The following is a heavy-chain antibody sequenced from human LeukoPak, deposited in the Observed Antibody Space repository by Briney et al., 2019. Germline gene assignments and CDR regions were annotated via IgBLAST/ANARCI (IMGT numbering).Heavy chain of an antibody. D-gene: IGHD3-10*01. CDR3: AKGGVLWFGPNWFDP. Sequence: PGGSLRLSCAASGFTFSDYYMSWIRQAPGKGLEWVSYISSNGYAVYYADSVKGRFTISRDNAKNSLYLQMNSLRAEDTAMYYCAKGGVLWFGPNWFDPWGQGTLVTVSS. CDR1: GFTFSDYY. CDR2: ISSNGYAV. V-gene: IGHV3-11*01. J-gene: IGHJ5*02.